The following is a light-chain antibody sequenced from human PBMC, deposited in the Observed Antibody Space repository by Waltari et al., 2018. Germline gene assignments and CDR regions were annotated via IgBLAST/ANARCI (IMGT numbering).Light chain of an antibody. CDR3: QQRGSWPLT. CDR1: QRINTY. Sequence: EIVLTQSPATLSLSPGERATLSCRARQRINTYLAWYQQKPGQAPRLLMDNASNRTTGIPARFSGSGTGTDVTLTVSSLEPEDFAVYYCQQRGSWPLTFGGGTKVEIK. J-gene: IGKJ4*01. V-gene: IGKV3-11*01. CDR2: NAS.